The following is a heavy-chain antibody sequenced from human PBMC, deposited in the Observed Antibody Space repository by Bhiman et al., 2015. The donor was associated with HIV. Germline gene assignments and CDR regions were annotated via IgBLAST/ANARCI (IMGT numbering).Heavy chain of an antibody. D-gene: IGHD2-21*02. Sequence: EVQLVESGGGLVKPGGSLRLSCAASGFTFSSYTMSWVRQAPGKGLEWVSSISSTSTYIYYADSVKGRFTISRDNAKNSLYLQMNSLRAEDTAVYYCAREVTPGGPRYYFDYWGQGTLVTVSS. CDR1: GFTFSSYT. CDR2: ISSTSTYI. J-gene: IGHJ4*02. CDR3: AREVTPGGPRYYFDY. V-gene: IGHV3-21*03.